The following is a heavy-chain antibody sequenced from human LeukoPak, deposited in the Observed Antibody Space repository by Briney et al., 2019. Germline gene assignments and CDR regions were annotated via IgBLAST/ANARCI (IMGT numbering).Heavy chain of an antibody. V-gene: IGHV3-21*01. J-gene: IGHJ4*02. CDR1: GFTFSTYT. D-gene: IGHD6-19*01. CDR3: ARGQWPDY. CDR2: ISSASTYI. Sequence: GGSLRLSCAASGFTFSTYTMNWVRQAPGKGLECVSSISSASTYIYNADSAKGRFTISRDNAKNSLYLQMDSLRVEDTAVYYCARGQWPDYWGQGTLVTVSS.